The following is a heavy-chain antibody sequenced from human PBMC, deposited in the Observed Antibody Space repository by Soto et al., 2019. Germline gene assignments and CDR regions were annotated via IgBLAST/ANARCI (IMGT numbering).Heavy chain of an antibody. V-gene: IGHV5-51*01. J-gene: IGHJ4*02. D-gene: IGHD5-18*01. CDR1: GYSFTSYW. CDR3: ARQGKYNYGSNDF. Sequence: PGESLKISCKGSGYSFTSYWIGWVRQLPGKGLEWMGIIYPDDSDTRYSPSFQGQVIMSADKSISTAYLQWSSLKASDTAMYYCARQGKYNYGSNDFCGQGXLVTVYS. CDR2: IYPDDSDT.